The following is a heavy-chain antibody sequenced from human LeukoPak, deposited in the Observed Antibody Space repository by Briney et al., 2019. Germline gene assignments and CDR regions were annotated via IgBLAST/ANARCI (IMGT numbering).Heavy chain of an antibody. CDR1: GYTFTGYY. D-gene: IGHD6-19*01. CDR2: INPNSGGT. J-gene: IGHJ6*03. CDR3: TRANSGHYYYYYMDV. Sequence: ASVKVSCKASGYTFTGYYMHWVRQAPGQGLEWMGWINPNSGGTNYAKKFQGRVTMTRDTSISTAYMELSRLRSDDTAVYYCTRANSGHYYYYYMDVWGKGTTVTVSS. V-gene: IGHV1-2*02.